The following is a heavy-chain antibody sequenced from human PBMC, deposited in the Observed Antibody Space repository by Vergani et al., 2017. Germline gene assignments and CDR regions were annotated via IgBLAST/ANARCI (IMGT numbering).Heavy chain of an antibody. CDR2: INHSGST. CDR1: GGSFSGYY. V-gene: IGHV4-34*01. D-gene: IGHD5-12*01. CDR3: ARWQWLLKNFDY. Sequence: QVQLQQWGAGLLKPSETLSLTCAVYGGSFSGYYWSWIRQPPGKGLEWIGEINHSGSTNYNPSRKSRVTISVDTSKNQFSLKLSSVTAADTAVYYCARWQWLLKNFDYWGQGTLVTVSS. J-gene: IGHJ4*02.